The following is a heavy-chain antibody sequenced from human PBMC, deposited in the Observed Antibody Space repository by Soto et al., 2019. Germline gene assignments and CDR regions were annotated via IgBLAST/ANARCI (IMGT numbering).Heavy chain of an antibody. CDR1: GDSVSITSTT. Sequence: SETLSLTCAISGDSVSITSTTWNWIRQSPSRGLEWLGRTYYRSKWYNEYEVSLKSRIIIKPDTSNNQFSLQLNSVSPEDTAVYYCANMDDSWGQGTPVTV. J-gene: IGHJ5*01. CDR3: ANMDDS. CDR2: TYYRSKWYN. V-gene: IGHV6-1*01.